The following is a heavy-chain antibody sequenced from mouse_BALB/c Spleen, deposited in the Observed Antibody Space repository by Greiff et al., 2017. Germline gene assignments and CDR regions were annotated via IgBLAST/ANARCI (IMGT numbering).Heavy chain of an antibody. CDR2: ISYDGSN. D-gene: IGHD4-1*01. CDR3: ARAPLGREAY. CDR1: GYSITSGYY. V-gene: IGHV3-6*02. J-gene: IGHJ3*01. Sequence: VQLKESGPGLVKPSQSLSLTCSVTGYSITSGYYWNWIRQFPGNKLEWMGYISYDGSNNYNPSLKNRISITRDTSKNQFFLKLNSVTTEDTATYYCARAPLGREAYWGQGTLVTVSA.